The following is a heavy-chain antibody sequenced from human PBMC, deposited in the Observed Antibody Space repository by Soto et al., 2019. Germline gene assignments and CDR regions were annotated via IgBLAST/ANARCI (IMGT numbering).Heavy chain of an antibody. Sequence: PSETLSLTCTVSGDSISSSSYYWGWVRQPPGKGLEWIGTIYYSGVTSYNSSLKSRVSISVDTSKNQFSLKLSAVTAADTAVYYCVVKTSLLSSDYWGPGTLVTV. J-gene: IGHJ4*02. CDR3: VVKTSLLSSDY. CDR1: GDSISSSSYY. D-gene: IGHD2-21*01. CDR2: IYYSGVT. V-gene: IGHV4-39*01.